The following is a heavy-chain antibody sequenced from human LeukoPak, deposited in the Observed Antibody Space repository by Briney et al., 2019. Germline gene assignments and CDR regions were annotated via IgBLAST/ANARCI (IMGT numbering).Heavy chain of an antibody. CDR2: INHSGST. J-gene: IGHJ5*02. D-gene: IGHD1-1*01. Sequence: SETLSLTCAVYGGSFSGYYWSWIRQPPGKGLEWIGEINHSGSTNYNPSLKSRVTISVDTSKNQFSLKLSSVTAADTAVYYCARLHMENWFDPWGQGTLVTVSS. V-gene: IGHV4-34*01. CDR1: GGSFSGYY. CDR3: ARLHMENWFDP.